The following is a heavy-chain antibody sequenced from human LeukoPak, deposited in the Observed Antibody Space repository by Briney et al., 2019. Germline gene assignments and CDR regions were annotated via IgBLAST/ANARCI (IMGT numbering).Heavy chain of an antibody. D-gene: IGHD6-13*01. CDR2: INHSGST. CDR3: ARQDQDRWYRYYFDY. V-gene: IGHV4-34*01. Sequence: PSETLSLTCAVYGGSFSGYYWSWIRQPPGKGLEWIGEINHSGSTNYNPSLKSRVTISVDTSKNQFSLKLSSVTAADTAVYYCARQDQDRWYRYYFDYWGQGTLVTVSS. CDR1: GGSFSGYY. J-gene: IGHJ4*02.